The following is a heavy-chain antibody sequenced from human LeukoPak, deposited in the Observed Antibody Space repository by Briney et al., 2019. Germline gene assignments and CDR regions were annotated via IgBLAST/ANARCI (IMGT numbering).Heavy chain of an antibody. CDR3: AREMYSGYFYYFDF. CDR2: ISTYNGNT. J-gene: IGHJ4*02. D-gene: IGHD5-12*01. V-gene: IGHV1-18*01. CDR1: GGTFSSYA. Sequence: ASVKVSCKASGGTFSSYAINWVRQAPGQGLEWMGWISTYNGNTNYAQKLQGRVTVTSDTSTSTAYMELRSLRSDDTAVYYCAREMYSGYFYYFDFWGQGTLVTVSS.